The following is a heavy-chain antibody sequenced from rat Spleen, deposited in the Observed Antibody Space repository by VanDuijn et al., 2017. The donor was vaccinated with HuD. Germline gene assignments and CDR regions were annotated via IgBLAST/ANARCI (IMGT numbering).Heavy chain of an antibody. CDR1: GFSLDSNG. CDR2: IWGHGGT. Sequence: QVQLKESGPGLVQPSQTLSLTCTVSGFSLDSNGVSWVRQPPGKGLEWMGVIWGHGGTDYNSAIKSRLSISRDTSRSQVFLKMNGLQTEDTAMYFCARGSAFFDYWGQGVMVTVSS. V-gene: IGHV2-47*01. J-gene: IGHJ2*01. CDR3: ARGSAFFDY.